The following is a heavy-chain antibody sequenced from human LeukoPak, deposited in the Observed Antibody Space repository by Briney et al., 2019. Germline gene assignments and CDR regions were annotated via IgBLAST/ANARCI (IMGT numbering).Heavy chain of an antibody. CDR3: ARDLNDRDSIFGVVITHSNWFDP. CDR2: IIPIFGTA. V-gene: IGHV1-69*13. D-gene: IGHD3-3*01. Sequence: ASVKVSCKASGYTFTSYDINWVRQATGQGLEWMGGIIPIFGTANYAQKFQGRVTITADESTSTAYMELSSLRSEDTAVYYCARDLNDRDSIFGVVITHSNWFDPWGQGTLVTVSS. CDR1: GYTFTSYD. J-gene: IGHJ5*02.